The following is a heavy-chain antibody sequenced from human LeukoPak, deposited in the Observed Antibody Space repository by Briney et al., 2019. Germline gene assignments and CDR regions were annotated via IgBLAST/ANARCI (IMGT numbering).Heavy chain of an antibody. CDR1: GGSFSGYY. Sequence: PSETLSLTCAVYGGSFSGYYWSWIRQPPGKGLEWIGEINHSGSTNYNPSLKRRVTISVDTSKNQFSLKLSSVTAADTAVYYCARGGGHCSGGSCYLNYYYYMDVWGKGTTVTVSS. CDR3: ARGGGHCSGGSCYLNYYYYMDV. CDR2: INHSGST. D-gene: IGHD2-15*01. V-gene: IGHV4-34*01. J-gene: IGHJ6*03.